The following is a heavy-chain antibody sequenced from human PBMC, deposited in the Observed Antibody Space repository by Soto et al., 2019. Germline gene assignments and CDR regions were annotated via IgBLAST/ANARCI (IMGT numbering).Heavy chain of an antibody. Sequence: SETLSLTCTVSGGSISSYYWSWIRQPPGKGLEWIGYIYYSGGTNYNPSLKSRVTISVDTSKNQFSLKLSSVTAADTAVYYCARGGWYSYYYGMDVWGQGTTVTVSS. CDR3: ARGGWYSYYYGMDV. CDR1: GGSISSYY. CDR2: IYYSGGT. D-gene: IGHD6-19*01. V-gene: IGHV4-59*01. J-gene: IGHJ6*02.